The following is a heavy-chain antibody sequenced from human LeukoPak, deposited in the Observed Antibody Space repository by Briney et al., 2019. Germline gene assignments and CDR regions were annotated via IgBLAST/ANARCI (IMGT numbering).Heavy chain of an antibody. CDR3: ARHITYVSSSFGY. V-gene: IGHV4-38-2*01. CDR1: VYSISSGYY. D-gene: IGHD6-6*01. J-gene: IGHJ4*02. CDR2: IYHSGST. Sequence: SETLSLTCAVSVYSISSGYYWGWIRQPPGKGLEWIGSIYHSGSTYYNPSLKSRVTISVDTSKNQFSLKLSSVTAADTAVYYCARHITYVSSSFGYWGQGTLVTVSS.